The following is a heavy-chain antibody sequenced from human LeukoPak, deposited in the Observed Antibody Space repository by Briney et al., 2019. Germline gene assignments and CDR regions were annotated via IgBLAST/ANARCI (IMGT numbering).Heavy chain of an antibody. CDR2: INSDRSST. CDR1: VFTFSSYW. J-gene: IGHJ6*03. V-gene: IGHV3-74*01. Sequence: PGGSLRLSRAASVFTFSSYWMHWVRQAPGKGLVGVSRINSDRSSTSYADYVKGRFTISRDNAKNTLYLQMNSLRGEDTAVYYCARTRRAHMDVWGKGTTVTVSS. CDR3: ARTRRAHMDV.